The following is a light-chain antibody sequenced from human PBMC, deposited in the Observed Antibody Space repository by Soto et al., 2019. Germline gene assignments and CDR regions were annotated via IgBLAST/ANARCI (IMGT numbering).Light chain of an antibody. V-gene: IGKV3-20*01. J-gene: IGKJ1*01. CDR3: QQYGSSTWT. Sequence: EIVLTQSPGTLSLSPGGRATLSCRASQSVSSSYLAWYQQKPGQAPRLLIYGASSRATGIPDRFSGSGSGTDFTLTIRRLEPEDFAVYYCQQYGSSTWTFGQGTKVEIK. CDR1: QSVSSSY. CDR2: GAS.